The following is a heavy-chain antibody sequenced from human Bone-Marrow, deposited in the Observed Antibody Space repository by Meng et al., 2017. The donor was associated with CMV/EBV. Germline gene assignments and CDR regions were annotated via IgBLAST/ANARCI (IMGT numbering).Heavy chain of an antibody. CDR2: ISDRSHI. Sequence: APGFSFPNSAMGWVRQAPGKGLEWVSGISDRSHIFYADSVRGRFIISRDNAKNSMSLQMNSLRVEDTEVYYCARGGGDVVAAGDFDYWGQGTLVTVSS. CDR1: GFSFPNSA. CDR3: ARGGGDVVAAGDFDY. J-gene: IGHJ4*02. D-gene: IGHD5-12*01. V-gene: IGHV3-69-1*01.